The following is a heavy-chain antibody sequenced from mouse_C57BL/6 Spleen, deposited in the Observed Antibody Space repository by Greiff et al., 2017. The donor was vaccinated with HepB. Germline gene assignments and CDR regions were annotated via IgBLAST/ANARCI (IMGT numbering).Heavy chain of an antibody. V-gene: IGHV5-17*01. Sequence: EVKLMESGGGLVKPGGSLKLSCAASGFTFSDYGMHWVRQAPEKGLEWVAYISSGSSTIYYADTVKGRFTISRDNAKNTLFLQMTSLRSEDTAMYYCARGHYGSSYEDAMDYWGQGTSVTVSS. CDR2: ISSGSSTI. CDR3: ARGHYGSSYEDAMDY. D-gene: IGHD1-1*01. CDR1: GFTFSDYG. J-gene: IGHJ4*01.